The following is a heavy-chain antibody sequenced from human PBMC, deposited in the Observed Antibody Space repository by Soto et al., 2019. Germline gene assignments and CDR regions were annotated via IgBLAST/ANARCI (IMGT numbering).Heavy chain of an antibody. CDR1: GGSISSYY. D-gene: IGHD3-22*01. V-gene: IGHV4-59*01. Sequence: PSETLSLTCTVSGGSISSYYWSWIRQPPGKGLEWIGYIYYTGSTNYNPSLKSRVTISVDTSKNQFSLKLNSVTAADTAVYYCARERYDSSGYYWFDYWGQGTLVTVSS. J-gene: IGHJ4*02. CDR2: IYYTGST. CDR3: ARERYDSSGYYWFDY.